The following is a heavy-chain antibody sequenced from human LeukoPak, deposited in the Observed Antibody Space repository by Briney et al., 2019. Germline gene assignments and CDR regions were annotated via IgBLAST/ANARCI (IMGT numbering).Heavy chain of an antibody. CDR1: GFTFSSYW. J-gene: IGHJ4*02. CDR3: ARDAKLGYCSGGSCPRAYYFDY. CDR2: IKQDGSEK. Sequence: QPGGSLRLSCAASGFTFSSYWMSWVRQAPGKGLEWVANIKQDGSEKYYVDSVKGRFTISRDNAKNSLYLQMNSLRAEDTAVYHCARDAKLGYCSGGSCPRAYYFDYWGQGTLVTVSS. V-gene: IGHV3-7*01. D-gene: IGHD2-15*01.